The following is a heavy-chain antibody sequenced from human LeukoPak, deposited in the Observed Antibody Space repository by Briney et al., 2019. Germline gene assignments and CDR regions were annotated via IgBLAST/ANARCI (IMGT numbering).Heavy chain of an antibody. CDR1: GFTFSSYA. J-gene: IGHJ3*02. D-gene: IGHD6-19*01. CDR3: AKEGAVAGTDDAFDI. Sequence: GGSLRLSCAASGFTFSSYAMHWVRQAPGKGLEWVAVISYDGSNKYYADSVKGRFTISRDNSKNTLYLQMNSLRAEDTAVYYCAKEGAVAGTDDAFDIWGQGTMVTVSS. CDR2: ISYDGSNK. V-gene: IGHV3-30-3*01.